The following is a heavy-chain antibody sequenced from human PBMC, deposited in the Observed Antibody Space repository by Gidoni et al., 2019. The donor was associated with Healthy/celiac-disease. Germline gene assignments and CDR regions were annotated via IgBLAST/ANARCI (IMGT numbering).Heavy chain of an antibody. CDR2: IYYSGST. J-gene: IGHJ4*02. CDR1: GGSISSSSYY. V-gene: IGHV4-39*01. Sequence: QLQLQESGPGLVKPSETLSLTCTVSGGSISSSSYYWGWTRQPPGKGLEWIGSIYYSGSTYYNPSLKSRVTISVDTSKNQFSLKLSSVTAADTAVYYCARLRSVCSGGSCYSSPPYYFDYWGQGTLVTVSS. D-gene: IGHD2-15*01. CDR3: ARLRSVCSGGSCYSSPPYYFDY.